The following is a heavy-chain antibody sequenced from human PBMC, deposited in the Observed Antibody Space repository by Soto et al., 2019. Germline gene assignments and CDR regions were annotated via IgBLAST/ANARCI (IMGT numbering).Heavy chain of an antibody. CDR2: TYYRSKWYN. D-gene: IGHD6-19*01. J-gene: IGHJ4*02. CDR3: ARDSIVVPGTAGV. Sequence: KQSQTLSLTCVISGDSVSSNSAAWNWIRQSPSRGLEWLGRTYYRSKWYNEYAASVKSRITINPDTSKNQFSLQLNSVTPEDTAVYYCARDSIVVPGTAGVWGQGTLVTVSS. V-gene: IGHV6-1*01. CDR1: GDSVSSNSAA.